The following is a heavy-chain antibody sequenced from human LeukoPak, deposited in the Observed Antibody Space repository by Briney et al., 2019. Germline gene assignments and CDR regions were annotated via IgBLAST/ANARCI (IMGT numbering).Heavy chain of an antibody. J-gene: IGHJ5*02. CDR1: GLTFSSYS. Sequence: GGSLRLSCAASGLTFSSYSINWVRQAPGKGLEWVSSISSSGTYVYYADSVKGRFTISRDNAKNSLYLQMNSLRVEDTAVYYCARDLGYCSSTSCYNRWFDPWGQGTLVTVSS. CDR3: ARDLGYCSSTSCYNRWFDP. CDR2: ISSSGTYV. V-gene: IGHV3-21*01. D-gene: IGHD2-2*02.